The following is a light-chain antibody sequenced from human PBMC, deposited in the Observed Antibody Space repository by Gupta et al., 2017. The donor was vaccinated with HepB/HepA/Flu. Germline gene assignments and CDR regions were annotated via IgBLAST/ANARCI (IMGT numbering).Light chain of an antibody. Sequence: DIQMTQSPSTLSASVGDRVTLTCRASQSISTWLAWYQQKSGKAPKLLIYKASNLQSGVPSRFSGSGSETEFTLTISSLQPDDFATYYCQQYNNSSPLTFGQGTKVEMK. CDR1: QSISTW. J-gene: IGKJ1*01. CDR2: KAS. V-gene: IGKV1-5*03. CDR3: QQYNNSSPLT.